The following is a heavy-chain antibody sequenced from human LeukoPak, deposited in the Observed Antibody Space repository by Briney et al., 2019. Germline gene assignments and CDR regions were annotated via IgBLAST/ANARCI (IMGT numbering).Heavy chain of an antibody. CDR1: GFTFSNYY. Sequence: GGSLRLSCVASGFTFSNYYMSWVRQAPGKGLEWVATIESNGRERYNVDSVRGRFTISRDNAKSSLSLQMNTLGVENTAVYYCARGGGDCTCPAYWGQGTLVTVSS. D-gene: IGHD2-21*02. V-gene: IGHV3-7*01. CDR3: ARGGGDCTCPAY. J-gene: IGHJ4*02. CDR2: IESNGRER.